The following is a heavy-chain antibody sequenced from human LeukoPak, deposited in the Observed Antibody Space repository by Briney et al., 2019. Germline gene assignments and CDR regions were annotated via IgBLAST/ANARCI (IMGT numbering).Heavy chain of an antibody. V-gene: IGHV1-69*13. CDR2: IIPIFGTA. D-gene: IGHD6-19*01. CDR1: GGTLSSYA. Sequence: SVKVSCKASGGTLSSYAISWVRQAPGQGLEWMGGIIPIFGTANYAQKFQGRVTITADESTSTAYMELSSLRSEDTAVYYCARVAVAGKRWFDPWGQGALVTVSS. CDR3: ARVAVAGKRWFDP. J-gene: IGHJ5*02.